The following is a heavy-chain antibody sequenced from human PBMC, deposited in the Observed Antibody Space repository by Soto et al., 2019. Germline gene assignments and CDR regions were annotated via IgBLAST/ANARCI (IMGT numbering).Heavy chain of an antibody. CDR2: ISSDGSGT. D-gene: IGHD3-10*01. J-gene: IGHJ4*02. V-gene: IGHV3-74*01. Sequence: EVQLVESGGGLVQPGGSLRLACAASGFTFGSYWMHWVRQAPGKGLVWVSRISSDGSGTNYADSVKGRFTISRDNAKNTLYLQMNSLRPEDTAVYYCGRGGAGAPMATGPWGQGTLVTVSS. CDR3: GRGGAGAPMATGP. CDR1: GFTFGSYW.